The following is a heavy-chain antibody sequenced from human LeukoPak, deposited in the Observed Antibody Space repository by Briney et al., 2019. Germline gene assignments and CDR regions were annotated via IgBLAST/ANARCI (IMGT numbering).Heavy chain of an antibody. J-gene: IGHJ4*02. V-gene: IGHV3-7*01. CDR2: IKQDGSEK. CDR3: ASPIYDFWSGALGH. Sequence: GXXLRLSCAASGFTFSSYWMSWVRQAPGKGLEWVANIKQDGSEKYYVDSVKGRFTISRDNAKNSLYLQMNSLRAEDTAVYYCASPIYDFWSGALGHWGQGTLVTVSS. CDR1: GFTFSSYW. D-gene: IGHD3-3*01.